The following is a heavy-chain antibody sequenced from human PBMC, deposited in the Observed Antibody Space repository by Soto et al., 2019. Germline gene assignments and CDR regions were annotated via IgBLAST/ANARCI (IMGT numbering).Heavy chain of an antibody. CDR2: MNPNTGNR. D-gene: IGHD1-26*01. CDR3: ARKATLGPTGSYYYALDV. J-gene: IGHJ6*02. CDR1: GYTFTSYD. V-gene: IGHV1-8*01. Sequence: QVQVVQSGAEVKKPGASVKVSCKASGYTFTSYDINWVRQATGQGLEWMGWMNPNTGNRGTVQKFQGRVTMPRDTSTNTIYMELSSLRSDDKPVYYCARKATLGPTGSYYYALDVWGQGTTVTVSS.